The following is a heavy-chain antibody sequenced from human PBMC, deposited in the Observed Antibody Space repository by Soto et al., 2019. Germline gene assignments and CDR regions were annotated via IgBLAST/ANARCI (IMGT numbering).Heavy chain of an antibody. CDR2: IKSKTDGGTT. CDR3: TTNYDILTGYQPDY. CDR1: GFTFSNAW. D-gene: IGHD3-9*01. V-gene: IGHV3-15*07. J-gene: IGHJ4*02. Sequence: GGSLRLSCAASGFTFSNAWMNWVRQAPGKGLEWVGRIKSKTDGGTTDYAAPVKGRFTISRDDSKNTLYLQMNGLKTEDTAVYYCTTNYDILTGYQPDYWGQGTLVTVSS.